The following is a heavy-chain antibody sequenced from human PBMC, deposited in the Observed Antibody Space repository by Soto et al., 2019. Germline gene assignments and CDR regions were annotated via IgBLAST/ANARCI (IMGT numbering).Heavy chain of an antibody. CDR3: ARTHCSSTSCYVGSWDY. J-gene: IGHJ4*02. CDR2: INPNSGGT. Sequence: ASVKVSCKASGYTFTGYYMHWVRQAPGQGLEWMGWINPNSGGTNYAQNFQGWVTMTRDTSISTAYMELSRLRSDDTAVYYCARTHCSSTSCYVGSWDYWGQGTLVTVSS. CDR1: GYTFTGYY. V-gene: IGHV1-2*04. D-gene: IGHD2-2*01.